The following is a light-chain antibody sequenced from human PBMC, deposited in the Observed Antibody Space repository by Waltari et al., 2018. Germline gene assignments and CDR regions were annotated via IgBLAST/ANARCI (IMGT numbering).Light chain of an antibody. V-gene: IGKV3-15*01. CDR3: QQYNNWPGWT. CDR2: GAS. CDR1: QSVSSN. J-gene: IGKJ1*01. Sequence: EIVMTQSPATMSVSPGERATLPCRASQSVSSNLAWYQQKPGQAPSLLIYGASTRATGIPARFSGSGSGTEFTLTISSLQSEDFAVYYCQQYNNWPGWTFGQGTKVEIK.